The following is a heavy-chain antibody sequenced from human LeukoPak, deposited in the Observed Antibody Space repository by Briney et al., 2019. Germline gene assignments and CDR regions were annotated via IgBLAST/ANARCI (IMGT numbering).Heavy chain of an antibody. CDR2: ISAYNGNT. J-gene: IGHJ6*02. V-gene: IGHV1-18*01. CDR1: GYTFTSYG. D-gene: IGHD3-10*01. Sequence: GASVKVSCKASGYTFTSYGISWVRQAPGQGLEWMGWISAYNGNTNYAQKLQGRVTMTTDTSTSTAYMELRSLRSDDTAVYYCARRAAYGSGSYSAPKDYYYYYGMDVWGQGTTVTVSS. CDR3: ARRAAYGSGSYSAPKDYYYYYGMDV.